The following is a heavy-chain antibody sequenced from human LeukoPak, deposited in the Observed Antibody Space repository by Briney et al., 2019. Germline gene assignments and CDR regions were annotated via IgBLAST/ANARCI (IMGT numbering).Heavy chain of an antibody. D-gene: IGHD2-2*01. CDR1: GFTFRTYA. V-gene: IGHV3-23*01. Sequence: GGSLRLSCAASGFTFRTYAMSWVRQAPGKGLEWVSAISGSGGSTYYADSVKGRFTISRDNSKNTLYLQMNSLRAEVTAVYYCAIEVPAAGFDYWGQGTLVTVSS. J-gene: IGHJ4*02. CDR3: AIEVPAAGFDY. CDR2: ISGSGGST.